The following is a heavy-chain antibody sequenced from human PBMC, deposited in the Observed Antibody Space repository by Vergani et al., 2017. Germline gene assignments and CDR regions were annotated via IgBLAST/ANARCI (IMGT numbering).Heavy chain of an antibody. CDR2: IKQDGSEK. J-gene: IGHJ4*02. CDR1: GFTFSSYW. CDR3: AKIYSGYSSSRFDY. D-gene: IGHD5-12*01. Sequence: VQLVESGGGLVQPGGSLRLSCAASGFTFSSYWMSWVRQAPGKGLEWVANIKQDGSEKYYVDSVKGRFTISRDNAKITLYLQMNSLRAEDTAVYYCAKIYSGYSSSRFDYWGQGTLVTVSS. V-gene: IGHV3-7*01.